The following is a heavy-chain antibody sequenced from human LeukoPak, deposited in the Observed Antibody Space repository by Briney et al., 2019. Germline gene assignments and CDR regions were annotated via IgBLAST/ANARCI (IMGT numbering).Heavy chain of an antibody. V-gene: IGHV1-18*01. D-gene: IGHD1-26*01. CDR1: GYTFTSYG. Sequence: ASVKVSCKASGYTFTSYGISWVRQAPGQGLEWMGWISAYNGNTNYAQKLQGRDTMTTDTSTSTAYMELRSLRSDDTAVYYCARGIVGATYTNYYYYYYMDVWGKGTTVTISS. CDR2: ISAYNGNT. CDR3: ARGIVGATYTNYYYYYYMDV. J-gene: IGHJ6*03.